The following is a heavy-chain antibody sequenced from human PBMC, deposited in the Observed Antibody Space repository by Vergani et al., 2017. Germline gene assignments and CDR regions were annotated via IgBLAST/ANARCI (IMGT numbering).Heavy chain of an antibody. V-gene: IGHV3-21*01. J-gene: IGHJ6*02. Sequence: EVQLVESGGGLVKRGGSLRLSCAASGFTFSSYSMNWVRQALGKGLEWVSSISSSSSYIHYSDSLKGRFTISRDNAKSSLYLQMNSLRAEDTGVYYCARDRYYLGSWSYPYFYYYGLDVWGQGTAVTVSS. CDR2: ISSSSSYI. CDR3: ARDRYYLGSWSYPYFYYYGLDV. D-gene: IGHD3-10*01. CDR1: GFTFSSYS.